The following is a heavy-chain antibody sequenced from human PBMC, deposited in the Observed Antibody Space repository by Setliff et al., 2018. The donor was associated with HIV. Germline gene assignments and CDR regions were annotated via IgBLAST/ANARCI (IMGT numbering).Heavy chain of an antibody. J-gene: IGHJ4*02. D-gene: IGHD1-26*01. V-gene: IGHV3-74*03. Sequence: GGSLRLSCAASGFSFSYYWMHWVRQAPGKGLEWVARINSDGSTVEHAGAVKGRLTISRDNARNTLYLEMNSLRVEDAAMYYCVRDQLRVPERWDFDFWGQGTLVTVSS. CDR2: INSDGSTV. CDR1: GFSFSYYW. CDR3: VRDQLRVPERWDFDF.